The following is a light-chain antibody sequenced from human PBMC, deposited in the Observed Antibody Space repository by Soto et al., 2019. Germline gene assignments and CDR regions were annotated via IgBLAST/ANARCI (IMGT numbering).Light chain of an antibody. V-gene: IGKV3-11*01. CDR3: QQCNNWPQWT. Sequence: EIVLTQSPATLSSSPGERATLSCRASQTVNSRLAWYQHKPGQAPRLLIYHTSNRATGIPPRFSGSGSGTDFTLTISSLEPEDFAVYYCQQCNNWPQWTFGQGTKVDIK. J-gene: IGKJ1*01. CDR1: QTVNSR. CDR2: HTS.